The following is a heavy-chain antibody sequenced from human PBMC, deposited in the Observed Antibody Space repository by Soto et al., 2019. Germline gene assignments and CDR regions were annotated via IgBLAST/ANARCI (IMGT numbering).Heavy chain of an antibody. D-gene: IGHD3-9*01. CDR2: IYWDDDK. Sequence: QITLKESGPTLVKPTQTLTLTCTFSGFSLSTSGVGVGWIRQPPGKALEWLALIYWDDDKRYSPSLKSRLTITKDTPKNQVVLTMTNMDPVDTATDYCAHSGVGMEGPVPAYDRTFDYWGQGTLVTVSS. CDR1: GFSLSTSGVG. J-gene: IGHJ4*02. CDR3: AHSGVGMEGPVPAYDRTFDY. V-gene: IGHV2-5*02.